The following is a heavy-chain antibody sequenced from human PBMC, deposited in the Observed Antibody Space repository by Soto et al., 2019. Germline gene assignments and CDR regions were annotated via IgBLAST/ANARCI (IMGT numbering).Heavy chain of an antibody. CDR1: GDSVSSNSAA. V-gene: IGHV6-1*01. J-gene: IGHJ4*02. Sequence: SPTLSLTCAISGDSVSSNSAAWNWIRQSPSRGLEWLGRTYYRSKWYNDYAVSVKSRITINPDTSKNQFSLQLNSVTPEDTAVYYCARDAYYDYVWGSFMRWGQGTLVTVSA. CDR3: ARDAYYDYVWGSFMR. CDR2: TYYRSKWYN. D-gene: IGHD3-16*01.